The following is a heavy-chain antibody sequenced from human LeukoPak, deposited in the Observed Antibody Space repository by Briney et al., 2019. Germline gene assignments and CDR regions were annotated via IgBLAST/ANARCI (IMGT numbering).Heavy chain of an antibody. V-gene: IGHV3-21*01. CDR1: GFTFSSYS. Sequence: GGSLRLSCAASGFTFSSYSMNWVRQAPGKGLEWVSSISSSSYIYYADSVKGRFTISRDNAKNSLYLQMNSLRAEDTAVYYCAREGDYDSSGLNVWGQGTLVTVSS. J-gene: IGHJ4*02. CDR3: AREGDYDSSGLNV. D-gene: IGHD3-22*01. CDR2: ISSSSYI.